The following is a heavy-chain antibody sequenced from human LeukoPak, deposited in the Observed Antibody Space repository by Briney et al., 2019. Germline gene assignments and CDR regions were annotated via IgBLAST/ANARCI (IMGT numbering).Heavy chain of an antibody. J-gene: IGHJ4*02. V-gene: IGHV1-8*01. CDR3: ARHPSPQLHHFDY. Sequence: ASVKVSCKTSGYTFTSYDINWVRQATGQGLEWLGWMSPNNGDAGYAQKFQGRVTMTRDTSTSTVYMELSSLRSEDTAVYYCARHPSPQLHHFDYWGQGTLVTVSS. D-gene: IGHD2-2*01. CDR1: GYTFTSYD. CDR2: MSPNNGDA.